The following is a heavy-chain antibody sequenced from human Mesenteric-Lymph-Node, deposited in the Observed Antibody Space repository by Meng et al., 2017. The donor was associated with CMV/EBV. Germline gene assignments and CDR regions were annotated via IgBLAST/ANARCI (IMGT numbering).Heavy chain of an antibody. J-gene: IGHJ4*02. Sequence: GGSLRLSCAASGFTLISYWMTWVRQAPGKGLEWVASIKQDGSEKYYVDSVKGRFTISRDNAKNSLYLQMNSLRAEDTAVYYCARLELLTKPFDYWGQGTLVTVSS. CDR2: IKQDGSEK. CDR3: ARLELLTKPFDY. V-gene: IGHV3-7*01. CDR1: GFTLISYW. D-gene: IGHD1-26*01.